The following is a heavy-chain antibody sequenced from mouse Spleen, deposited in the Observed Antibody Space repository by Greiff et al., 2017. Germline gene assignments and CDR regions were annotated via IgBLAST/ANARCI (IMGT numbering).Heavy chain of an antibody. V-gene: IGHV1-64*01. CDR1: GYTFTSYW. CDR3: AREGGTGFAY. CDR2: IHPNSGST. Sequence: QVQLQQPGAELVKPGASVKLSCKASGYTFTSYWMHWVKQRPGQGLEWIGMIHPNSGSTNYNEKFKSKATLTVDKSSSTAYMQLSSLTSEDSAVYYWAREGGTGFAYWGQGTLVTVSA. J-gene: IGHJ3*01. D-gene: IGHD3-3*01.